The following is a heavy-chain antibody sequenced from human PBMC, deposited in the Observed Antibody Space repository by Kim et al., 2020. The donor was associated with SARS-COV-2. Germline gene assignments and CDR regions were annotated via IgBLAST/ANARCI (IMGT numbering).Heavy chain of an antibody. CDR3: AKADSGSYHGAFH. CDR1: GFTFSSYA. CDR2: IWYDGSNK. Sequence: GGSLRLSCAASGFTFSSYAMHWVRQAPGKGLEWVAVIWYDGSNKYYADSVKGRFTISRDNSKNTLYLQMNSLRAEDTAVYYCAKADSGSYHGAFHCGQGTLVTVSS. J-gene: IGHJ4*02. V-gene: IGHV3-33*06. D-gene: IGHD1-26*01.